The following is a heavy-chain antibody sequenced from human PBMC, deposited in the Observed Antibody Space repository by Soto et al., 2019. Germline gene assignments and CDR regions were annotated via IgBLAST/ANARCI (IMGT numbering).Heavy chain of an antibody. V-gene: IGHV4-31*03. CDR2: SYYSGST. CDR1: GCSISSGGYY. J-gene: IGHJ6*03. CDR3: ARPGGYGDYYMDV. Sequence: SETLSLTCTVSGCSISSGGYYWSWIRQHPGKGLEWIGYSYYSGSTYYNPSLKSRVTISVDTSKNQFSLKLSSVTAAVTAVYYCARPGGYGDYYMDVWVKGTTVTVSS. D-gene: IGHD4-17*01.